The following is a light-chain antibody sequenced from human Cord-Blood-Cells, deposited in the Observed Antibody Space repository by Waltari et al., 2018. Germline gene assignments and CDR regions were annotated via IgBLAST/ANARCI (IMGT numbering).Light chain of an antibody. CDR3: CSYAGSSTYV. CDR2: EVS. Sequence: QSALTQPASVSGSPGQSITISCTGTSSDVGSYNLVSWYQQHPGNAPTRMIYEVSKRPSGVSNRFSGSKSGNTASLTISGLQAEDEADYYCCSYAGSSTYVFGTGTKVTVL. J-gene: IGLJ1*01. CDR1: SSDVGSYNL. V-gene: IGLV2-23*02.